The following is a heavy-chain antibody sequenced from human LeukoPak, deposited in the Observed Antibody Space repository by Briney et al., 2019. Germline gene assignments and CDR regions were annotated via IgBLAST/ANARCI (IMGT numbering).Heavy chain of an antibody. J-gene: IGHJ4*02. CDR3: AGAARLKDDY. V-gene: IGHV3-48*03. Sequence: PRGSLTPSCAASGFTFTRYEMNWVRHPPGKGLEWVSYIRSSGSTIYYADSVKGRFTISRDNAKNSLYLQMNSLRAEDTAVYYCAGAARLKDDYWGQGTLVTVSS. CDR1: GFTFTRYE. CDR2: IRSSGSTI. D-gene: IGHD2-15*01.